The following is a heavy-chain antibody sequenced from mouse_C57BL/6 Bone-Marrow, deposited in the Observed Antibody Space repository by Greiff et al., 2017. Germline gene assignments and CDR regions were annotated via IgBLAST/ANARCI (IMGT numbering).Heavy chain of an antibody. D-gene: IGHD2-12*01. J-gene: IGHJ3*01. CDR1: GYTFTSYW. CDR3: ASGYYRFGY. Sequence: QVQLQQPGAELVKPGASVKLSCKASGYTFTSYWMHWVKQRPGQGLEWIGMIHPNSGSTYYNEKFKSKATLTVDKSSSTAYMQICSLTSEDSAVDYGASGYYRFGYWGQGTLVTVSA. V-gene: IGHV1-64*01. CDR2: IHPNSGST.